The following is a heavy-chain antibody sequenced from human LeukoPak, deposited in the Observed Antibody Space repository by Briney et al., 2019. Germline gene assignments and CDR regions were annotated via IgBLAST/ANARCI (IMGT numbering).Heavy chain of an antibody. Sequence: EASVKVSCKASGYTFTNYGISWVRQAPGQGLEWMSWISANNGETRYAQNFQGRVTMTTDTSTTTAYMELRSLRSDDTAVYYCARVPPSAHQLLSSDYWGQGTQVAVSS. V-gene: IGHV1-18*04. CDR1: GYTFTNYG. CDR2: ISANNGET. D-gene: IGHD2-2*01. J-gene: IGHJ4*02. CDR3: ARVPPSAHQLLSSDY.